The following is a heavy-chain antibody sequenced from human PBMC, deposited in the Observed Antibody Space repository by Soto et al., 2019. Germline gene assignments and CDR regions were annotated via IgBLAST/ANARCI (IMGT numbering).Heavy chain of an antibody. J-gene: IGHJ4*02. D-gene: IGHD1-26*01. CDR2: LSDSGGNT. V-gene: IGHV3-23*01. Sequence: GGTLSLSCPASGFTFSGNGMSWVRQAPGRGLEFISALSDSGGNTYYTDSVKGRFTISRDNSKDTLYLQMNNLRVEGTGLYYCAKEMGAPKPFDYWGQGTLVTVSS. CDR3: AKEMGAPKPFDY. CDR1: GFTFSGNG.